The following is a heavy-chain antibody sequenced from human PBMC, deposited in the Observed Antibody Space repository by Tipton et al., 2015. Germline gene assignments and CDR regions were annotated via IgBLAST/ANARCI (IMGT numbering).Heavy chain of an antibody. CDR1: SDSISKYY. Sequence: TLSLPCSVSSDSISKYYWSWIRQPPGKELEWIGYIQYSGSTNYNPSLKSRVTISVDTSKTQFSLKMSSVTASDTAVYYCARARGRHGGLFDSWGQGILVTVSS. CDR3: ARARGRHGGLFDS. J-gene: IGHJ4*02. D-gene: IGHD4-23*01. V-gene: IGHV4-59*07. CDR2: IQYSGST.